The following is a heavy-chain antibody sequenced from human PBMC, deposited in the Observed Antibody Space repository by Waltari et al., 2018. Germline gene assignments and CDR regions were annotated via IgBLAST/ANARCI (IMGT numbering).Heavy chain of an antibody. J-gene: IGHJ3*02. CDR2: VYTTGTT. V-gene: IGHV4-4*07. CDR1: GVSISDYY. Sequence: QVQLQESGPRLVEPWETLSLTCRISGVSISDYYWSWIRQPAGKGLEFIGRVYTTGTTDYNPSFRSRATVSVDKSKNHFSLSLTSVTAADTAVYYCARGWGPKAGELVQGDAFDIWGQGTMVTVSS. D-gene: IGHD6-13*01. CDR3: ARGWGPKAGELVQGDAFDI.